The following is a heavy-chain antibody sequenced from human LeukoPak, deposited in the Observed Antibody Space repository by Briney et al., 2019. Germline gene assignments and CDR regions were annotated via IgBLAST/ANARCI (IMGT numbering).Heavy chain of an antibody. D-gene: IGHD2-21*01. CDR2: INPNSGGT. CDR1: GYTFTDHY. CDR3: ARDTSLLGWFDP. Sequence: ASVKVSCKASGYTFTDHYMQWLRQAPGQGLEWMGWINPNSGGTVLAQKFQDRITMTRDTSISTVYMELSRLSSDDTAVYYCARDTSLLGWFDPRGQGTLVTVSS. V-gene: IGHV1-2*02. J-gene: IGHJ5*02.